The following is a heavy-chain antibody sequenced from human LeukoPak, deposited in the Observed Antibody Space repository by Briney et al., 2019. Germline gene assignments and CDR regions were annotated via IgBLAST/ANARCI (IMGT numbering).Heavy chain of an antibody. D-gene: IGHD3-10*01. CDR2: IIHSGST. V-gene: IGHV4-34*12. Sequence: SETLSLTCAVYGGSFSGYYWSWIRQPPGKGLEWIGEIIHSGSTNYNPSLKSRVTISVDTSKNQFSLKLSSVTAADTAVYYCASAFLYSSGTPARFDPWGQGTLVTVSS. CDR1: GGSFSGYY. J-gene: IGHJ5*02. CDR3: ASAFLYSSGTPARFDP.